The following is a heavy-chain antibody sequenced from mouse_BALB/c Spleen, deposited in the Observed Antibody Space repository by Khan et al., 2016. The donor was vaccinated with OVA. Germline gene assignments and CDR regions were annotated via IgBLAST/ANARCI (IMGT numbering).Heavy chain of an antibody. J-gene: IGHJ1*01. V-gene: IGHV5-17*02. D-gene: IGHD2-4*01. Sequence: EVELVESGGGLVQPGGSWKLSCAASGFTFSNFGMHWFRLAPEKGLEGVAYISSGTSHIYYADTVKGRFTIYRDNPKNTLFLQMTSLRSEATSKDYFERARGADDYVTYWYVDVWGAGTTVTVSS. CDR3: ERARGADDYVTYWYVDV. CDR1: GFTFSNFG. CDR2: ISSGTSHI.